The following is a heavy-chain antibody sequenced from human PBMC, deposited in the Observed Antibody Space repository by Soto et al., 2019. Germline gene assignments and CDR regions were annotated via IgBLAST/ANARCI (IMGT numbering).Heavy chain of an antibody. CDR1: GYTLTELS. CDR3: ATYFSSSWYPQFDY. V-gene: IGHV1-24*01. D-gene: IGHD6-13*01. J-gene: IGHJ4*02. Sequence: AAVKVSCKVSGYTLTELSMHWVRQAPGKGLEWMGGFDPEDGETIYAQKFQGRVTMTEDTSTDTAYMELSSLRSEDTAVYYCATYFSSSWYPQFDYWGPGTLVTVS. CDR2: FDPEDGET.